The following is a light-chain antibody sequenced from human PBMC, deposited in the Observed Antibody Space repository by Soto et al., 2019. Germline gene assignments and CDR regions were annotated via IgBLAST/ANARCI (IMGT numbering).Light chain of an antibody. CDR3: QQRSNWPPA. V-gene: IGKV3-11*01. J-gene: IGKJ4*01. CDR2: DAS. Sequence: EIVLTQSPATLSLSPGERATLSCRASQSVSSYLAWYQQKPGQAPRLLIYDASNRATGIPARFSGSGSGTDFTLTSSSLEPEDFAVYYFQQRSNWPPAFGGGTKVEIK. CDR1: QSVSSY.